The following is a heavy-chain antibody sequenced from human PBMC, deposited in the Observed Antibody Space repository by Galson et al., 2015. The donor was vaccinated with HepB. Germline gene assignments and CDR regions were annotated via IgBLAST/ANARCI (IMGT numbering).Heavy chain of an antibody. D-gene: IGHD4-17*01. Sequence: SLRLSCAASGFTFGDYAMSWFRQAPGKGLEWVGFIRSKAYGGTTEYAASVKGRFAISRDDSKSIAYLQMNSLKTEDTAVYYCTRAGVTTFYYYYYGMDVWGQGTTVTVSS. CDR3: TRAGVTTFYYYYYGMDV. CDR2: IRSKAYGGTT. CDR1: GFTFGDYA. V-gene: IGHV3-49*03. J-gene: IGHJ6*02.